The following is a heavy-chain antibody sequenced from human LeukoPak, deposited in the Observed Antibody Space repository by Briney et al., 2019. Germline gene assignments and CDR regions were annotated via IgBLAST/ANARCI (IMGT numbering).Heavy chain of an antibody. J-gene: IGHJ4*02. V-gene: IGHV1-2*02. CDR3: ARDSYYYGPGAYFDY. D-gene: IGHD3-10*01. CDR2: INPNSGGT. Sequence: GASVKVSCKASGYTFTGYYMHWVRQAPGQGLEWMGWINPNSGGTNYAQKFQGRVTMTRDTSISTAYMELSRLRSDDTAVYYCARDSYYYGPGAYFDYWGQGTLVTVSS. CDR1: GYTFTGYY.